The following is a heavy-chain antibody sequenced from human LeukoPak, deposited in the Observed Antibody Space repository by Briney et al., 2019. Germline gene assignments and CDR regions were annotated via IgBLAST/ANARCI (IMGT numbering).Heavy chain of an antibody. D-gene: IGHD5-12*01. CDR2: ISSSSSYI. J-gene: IGHJ6*03. V-gene: IGHV3-21*01. CDR1: GFTFSSYS. CDR3: ARQGIVATITDYYYYMDV. Sequence: GGSLRLSCAASGFTFSSYSMNCVRQAPGKGLEWVSSISSSSSYIYYADSVKGRSTISRDNAKNSLYLQMNSLRAEDTAVYYCARQGIVATITDYYYYMDVWGKGTTVTISS.